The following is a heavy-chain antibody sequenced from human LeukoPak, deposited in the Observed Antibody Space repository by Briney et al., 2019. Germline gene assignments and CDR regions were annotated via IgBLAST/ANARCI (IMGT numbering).Heavy chain of an antibody. CDR3: AKTKYYDILTGFPPPFDY. J-gene: IGHJ4*02. Sequence: GGSLRLSCAASGFTFSSYAMSWVRQAPGKGLEWVSAISGSGGSTYYADSVKGRFTISRDNSKNTLYLQMNSLRAEDTAVYYCAKTKYYDILTGFPPPFDYWGQGTLVNVSS. CDR2: ISGSGGST. CDR1: GFTFSSYA. D-gene: IGHD3-9*01. V-gene: IGHV3-23*01.